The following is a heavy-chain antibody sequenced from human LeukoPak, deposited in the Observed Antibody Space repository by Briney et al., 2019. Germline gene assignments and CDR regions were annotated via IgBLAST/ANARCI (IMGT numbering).Heavy chain of an antibody. CDR2: IYYSGST. D-gene: IGHD6-19*01. J-gene: IGHJ4*02. V-gene: IGHV4-59*12. CDR3: ARDRREQWLGPQSDY. Sequence: SETLSLTCTVSGGSISSYYWSWIRQPPGKGLEWIGYIYYSGSTNYNPSLKSRVTILVDTSKNQFSLKLSSVTAADTAVYYCARDRREQWLGPQSDYWGQGTLVTVSS. CDR1: GGSISSYY.